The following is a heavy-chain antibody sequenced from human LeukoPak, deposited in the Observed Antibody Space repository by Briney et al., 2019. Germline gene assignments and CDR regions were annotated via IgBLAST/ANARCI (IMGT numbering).Heavy chain of an antibody. J-gene: IGHJ3*02. CDR1: GYTFTSYG. CDR2: ISAYNGNT. D-gene: IGHD6-13*01. V-gene: IGHV1-18*01. CDR3: ATARKLAAAGGKGAFDI. Sequence: ASVKVSCKASGYTFTSYGISWVRQAPGQGLEWMGWISAYNGNTNYAQKFQGRVTMTEDTSTDTAYMELSSLRSEDTAVYYCATARKLAAAGGKGAFDIWGQGTMVTVSS.